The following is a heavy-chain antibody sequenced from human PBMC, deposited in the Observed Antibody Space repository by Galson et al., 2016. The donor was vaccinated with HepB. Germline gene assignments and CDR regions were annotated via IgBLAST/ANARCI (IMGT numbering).Heavy chain of an antibody. D-gene: IGHD5-12*01. CDR2: IIPVFGTA. Sequence: SVKVSCKASGVTFSSYGITWVRQAPGQGLEWMGGIIPVFGTANYAQKFQGRVTITADESTSTVYMELSSLTSEDTAVYYCAFGYSRWFDSLGPGTLVTVSS. CDR1: GVTFSSYG. J-gene: IGHJ5*01. CDR3: AFGYSRWFDS. V-gene: IGHV1-69*13.